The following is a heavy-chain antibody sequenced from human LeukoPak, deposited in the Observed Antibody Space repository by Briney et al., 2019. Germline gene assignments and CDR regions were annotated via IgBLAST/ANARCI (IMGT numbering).Heavy chain of an antibody. CDR1: GFTVSSNY. CDR2: IYSGGST. Sequence: GGSLRLSCAASGFTVSSNYMSWVRQAPGKGLEWVSVIYSGGSTYYADSVKGRFTISRDNAKNSLYLQMNSLRAEDTAVYYCARAHQAVAGSWGQGTLVTVSS. J-gene: IGHJ1*01. D-gene: IGHD6-19*01. CDR3: ARAHQAVAGS. V-gene: IGHV3-53*01.